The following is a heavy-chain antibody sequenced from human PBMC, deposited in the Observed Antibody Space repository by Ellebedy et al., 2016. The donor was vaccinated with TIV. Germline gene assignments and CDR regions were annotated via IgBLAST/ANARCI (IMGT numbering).Heavy chain of an antibody. J-gene: IGHJ4*02. Sequence: GESLKISCSASGFTFSPYAMAWVRQAPRMGLGWVEGIVGGGAQKYADSGEGRFTISRDTSKKTLYLQMNSLRAEDTAIYYCARGKSGTYIHHAFDYWGQGTLVTVSS. CDR1: GFTFSPYA. V-gene: IGHV3-23*01. D-gene: IGHD1-14*01. CDR3: ARGKSGTYIHHAFDY. CDR2: IVGGGA.